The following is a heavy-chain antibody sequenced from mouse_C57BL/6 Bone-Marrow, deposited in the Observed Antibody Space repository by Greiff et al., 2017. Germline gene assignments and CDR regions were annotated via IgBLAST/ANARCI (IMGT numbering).Heavy chain of an antibody. Sequence: EVKLVESGPVLVKPGASVKMSCKASGYTFTDYYMNWVKQSHGKSLEWIGVINPYNGGTSYNQKFKGKATLTVDKSSSTAYMELNSLTSEDSAVYYCARSYYYGSSLFAYWGQGTLVTVSA. D-gene: IGHD1-1*01. V-gene: IGHV1-19*01. CDR3: ARSYYYGSSLFAY. J-gene: IGHJ3*01. CDR2: INPYNGGT. CDR1: GYTFTDYY.